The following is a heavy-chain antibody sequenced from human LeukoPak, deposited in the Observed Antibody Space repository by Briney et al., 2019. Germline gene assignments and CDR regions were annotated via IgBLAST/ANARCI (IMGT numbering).Heavy chain of an antibody. V-gene: IGHV4-30-4*08. CDR2: IYYSGST. J-gene: IGHJ4*02. D-gene: IGHD3-10*01. CDR3: ARDRGGTSTFDY. CDR1: GGSISSGGYY. Sequence: PSETLSLTCTVSGGSISSGGYYWSWIRQPPGKGLEWIGYIYYSGSTYYNPSLKSRVTISVDTSKNQFSLKLSSVTAADTAVYYCARDRGGTSTFDYWGQGTLVTVSS.